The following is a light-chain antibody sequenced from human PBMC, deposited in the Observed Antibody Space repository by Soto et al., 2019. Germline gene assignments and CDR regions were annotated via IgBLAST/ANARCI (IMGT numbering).Light chain of an antibody. J-gene: IGKJ1*01. CDR3: QQLNSYPRT. Sequence: DIQLTQSPSVLSASVGDRVTITCRASQGINSYLAWYQQKPGKVPKLLIYAASTLHSGVPSRFSGSGSGTEVTLTISSLQPEDFATYYCQQLNSYPRTFGQETKVEIK. CDR2: AAS. V-gene: IGKV1-9*01. CDR1: QGINSY.